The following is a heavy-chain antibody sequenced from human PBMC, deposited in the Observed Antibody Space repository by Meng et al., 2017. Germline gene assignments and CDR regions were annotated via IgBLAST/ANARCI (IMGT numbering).Heavy chain of an antibody. J-gene: IGHJ4*02. Sequence: QVLLVQSGGEVKKPGASVKVSFKAAGYTFTSYGISWVRQAPGQGLEWMGWISAYNGNTNYAQKLQGRVTMTTDTSTSTAYMELRSLRSDDTAVYYCARDLKRDHHLGEGGYWGQGTLVTVSS. CDR1: GYTFTSYG. V-gene: IGHV1-18*01. CDR2: ISAYNGNT. CDR3: ARDLKRDHHLGEGGY. D-gene: IGHD3-16*01.